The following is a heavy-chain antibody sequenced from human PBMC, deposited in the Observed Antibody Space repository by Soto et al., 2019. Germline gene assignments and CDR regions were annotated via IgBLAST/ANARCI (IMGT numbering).Heavy chain of an antibody. V-gene: IGHV4-59*01. Sequence: QVQLQESGPGLVKPSETMSLTCTISGDSIHNYFWNWIRQTPGKGLEWIGYISYSGSTSYNPSLQRRVTISSDTSKNHFSLTLISVTAADTAGYYCARARQRDTGRGLDVWGQGTTVTVSS. CDR1: GDSIHNYF. CDR3: ARARQRDTGRGLDV. CDR2: ISYSGST. J-gene: IGHJ6*02. D-gene: IGHD5-18*01.